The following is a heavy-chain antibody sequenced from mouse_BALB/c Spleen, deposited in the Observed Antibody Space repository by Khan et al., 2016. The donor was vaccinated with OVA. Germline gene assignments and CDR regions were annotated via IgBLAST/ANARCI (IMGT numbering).Heavy chain of an antibody. D-gene: IGHD2-4*01. CDR3: ARNYDYYEGLAY. V-gene: IGHV2-2*02. CDR2: IWSGGST. CDR1: GFSLTTYG. J-gene: IGHJ3*01. Sequence: QVQLKESGPGLVQPSQSLSITCTVSGFSLTTYGVHWVRQSPGKGLEWLGVIWSGGSTDYNAAFISRLSISKDNSQSQVFFKMNSLQANDTAIYYCARNYDYYEGLAYWGQGTLVTVSA.